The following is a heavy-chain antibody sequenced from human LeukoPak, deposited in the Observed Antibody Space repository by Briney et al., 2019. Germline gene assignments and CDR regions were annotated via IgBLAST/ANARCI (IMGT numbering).Heavy chain of an antibody. J-gene: IGHJ4*02. Sequence: PGGSLRLSCAASGFTFSSYAMSWVRQAPGKGLEWVSAISGSGGSTYYADSVKGRFTISRDNSKNTLYLQMNSLRAEDTAVYYCADDYGGNGENFDYWGQGTLVTVSS. CDR2: ISGSGGST. V-gene: IGHV3-23*01. CDR3: ADDYGGNGENFDY. CDR1: GFTFSSYA. D-gene: IGHD4-23*01.